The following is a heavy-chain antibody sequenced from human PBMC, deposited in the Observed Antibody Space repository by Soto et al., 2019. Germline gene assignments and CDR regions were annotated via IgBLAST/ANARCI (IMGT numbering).Heavy chain of an antibody. CDR3: ARRYGGNFDY. Sequence: QVQLQESGPGLVKPSETLSLTCTVSGGSINNYYWSWIRHPPGKGLEWIWYIYYSGSTNYNPSLKSRVTISVDTSKNQFSLKLSSVTAADTAVYYCARRYGGNFDYWGQGTLVTVSS. D-gene: IGHD1-26*01. V-gene: IGHV4-59*01. CDR2: IYYSGST. J-gene: IGHJ4*02. CDR1: GGSINNYY.